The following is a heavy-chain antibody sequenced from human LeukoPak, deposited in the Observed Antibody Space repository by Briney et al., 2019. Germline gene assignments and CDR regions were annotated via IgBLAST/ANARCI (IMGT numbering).Heavy chain of an antibody. Sequence: PSETLSLTCTVSGGSISSSSYNWGWIRQPPWKGLEWIGTIYYRGSAYYNPALKSRVTISIDTSKNQFSLKVNSVTAADTAIYYCARHGIYSNSALDYWGQGTLVTVSS. J-gene: IGHJ4*02. CDR3: ARHGIYSNSALDY. CDR2: IYYRGSA. V-gene: IGHV4-39*01. D-gene: IGHD6-6*01. CDR1: GGSISSSSYN.